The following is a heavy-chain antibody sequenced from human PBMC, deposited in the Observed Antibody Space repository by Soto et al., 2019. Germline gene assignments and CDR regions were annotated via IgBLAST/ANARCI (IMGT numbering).Heavy chain of an antibody. V-gene: IGHV4-30-4*01. CDR1: GGSISSGDYY. J-gene: IGHJ6*02. CDR3: AREGQYPRGYYYYGMDV. Sequence: QVQLQESGPGLVKPSQTLSLTCTVSGGSISSGDYYWSWIRQPPGKGLECIGYIYYSGSTYYNPSLKSRVVISLDTSKNQFSLKLSSVTAADTAVYYCAREGQYPRGYYYYGMDVWGQGTTVTVSS. D-gene: IGHD2-2*01. CDR2: IYYSGST.